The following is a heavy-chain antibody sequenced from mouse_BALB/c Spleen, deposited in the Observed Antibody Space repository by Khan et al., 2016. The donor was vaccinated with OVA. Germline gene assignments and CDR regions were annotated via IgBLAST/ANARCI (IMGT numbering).Heavy chain of an antibody. Sequence: EVQLQESGPELVKPGDSMKISCKASDYSFTDYTMNWVKQSHGKNIEWIGLINPYNGVSNYNQKFKGKATLTVDKSSSTAYMELLSLTSEDSAVYYCARSGYGGFAYWGQGTLVTVSA. CDR3: ARSGYGGFAY. J-gene: IGHJ3*01. V-gene: IGHV1-18*01. CDR1: DYSFTDYT. D-gene: IGHD1-2*01. CDR2: INPYNGVS.